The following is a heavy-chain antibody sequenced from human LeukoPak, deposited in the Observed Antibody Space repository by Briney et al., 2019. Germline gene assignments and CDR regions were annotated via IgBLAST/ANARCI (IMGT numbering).Heavy chain of an antibody. V-gene: IGHV4-59*01. CDR3: ARGGLWLYYFDY. CDR1: GGSISRYY. D-gene: IGHD5-18*01. CDR2: IYYSGST. Sequence: PSETLSLTCTVSGGSISRYYWSWIRQPPGKGLVWIGYIYYSGSTNYNPSLKSRVTISVDTSKNQFSLKLSSVTAADTAVYYCARGGLWLYYFDYWGQGTLVTVSS. J-gene: IGHJ4*02.